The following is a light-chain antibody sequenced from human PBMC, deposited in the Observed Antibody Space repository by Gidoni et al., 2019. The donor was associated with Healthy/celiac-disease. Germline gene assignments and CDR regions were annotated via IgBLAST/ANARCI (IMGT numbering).Light chain of an antibody. CDR3: SSYAGSNNFGV. Sequence: QSALTQPPSASGSPGQSVTISCTGTSSDVGGYNYVSWYQQHPGKAPKLMIYEVSKRPSGVPDRFSGSQSGNTASLTVSGLQAADEADYYCSSYAGSNNFGVFGGGTKLTVL. CDR2: EVS. CDR1: SSDVGGYNY. J-gene: IGLJ2*01. V-gene: IGLV2-8*01.